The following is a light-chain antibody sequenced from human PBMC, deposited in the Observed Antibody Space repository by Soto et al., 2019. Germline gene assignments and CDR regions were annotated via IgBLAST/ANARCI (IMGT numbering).Light chain of an antibody. J-gene: IGKJ1*01. Sequence: DIQMTQSPSTLSASVGARVTITCRASQSISSWLAWYQQKQGKAPKLLIYKASSLESGVPSRFSVSGSGTEVTITISSLQPDDVETYYGQQYNSYSWTFGQGTKVDIK. CDR3: QQYNSYSWT. CDR2: KAS. V-gene: IGKV1-5*03. CDR1: QSISSW.